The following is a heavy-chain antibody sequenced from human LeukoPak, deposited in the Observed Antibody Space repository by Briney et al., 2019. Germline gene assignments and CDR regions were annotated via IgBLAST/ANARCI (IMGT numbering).Heavy chain of an antibody. CDR3: AKARSGWYDFDY. V-gene: IGHV3-23*01. Sequence: GGSLRLSCAASGFTFSSYALSWVRQTPGKGLEWVSAISGSGGSTYYADSVKGRFTISRDNSKNTLFLQMNSLRAEDTAVYYCAKARSGWYDFDYWGQGTLVTVSS. J-gene: IGHJ4*02. CDR2: ISGSGGST. D-gene: IGHD6-19*01. CDR1: GFTFSSYA.